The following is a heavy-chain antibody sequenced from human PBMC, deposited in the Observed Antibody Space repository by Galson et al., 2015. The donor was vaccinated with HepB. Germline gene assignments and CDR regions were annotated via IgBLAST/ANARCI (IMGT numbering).Heavy chain of an antibody. V-gene: IGHV3-64*01. D-gene: IGHD1-26*01. CDR3: AKTRLLQTLDY. CDR2: IRNNGGQT. CDR1: GFTFSSYA. J-gene: IGHJ4*02. Sequence: SLRLSCAASGFTFSSYAMHWVRQAPGKGLEYVSGIRNNGGQTYYANSVKGRFTISRDNSKNTLYLQVGSLRAEDTAVYYCAKTRLLQTLDYWGQGTLVTVSS.